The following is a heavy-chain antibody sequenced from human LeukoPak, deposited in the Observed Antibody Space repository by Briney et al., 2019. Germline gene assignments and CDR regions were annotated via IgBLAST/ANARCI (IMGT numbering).Heavy chain of an antibody. J-gene: IGHJ4*02. CDR3: VXRNGRPFDS. V-gene: IGHV3-48*03. Sequence: GGSLRLSCAASGFSFTNFDMDWVRQAPGKGLEWISDIHSTGSNTYYADSVRGRFTVSRDNAKNSLYLQMDSLRTDDTAVYYCVXRNGRPFDSWGQGTLVTVSS. CDR2: IHSTGSNT. CDR1: GFSFTNFD. D-gene: IGHD1-1*01.